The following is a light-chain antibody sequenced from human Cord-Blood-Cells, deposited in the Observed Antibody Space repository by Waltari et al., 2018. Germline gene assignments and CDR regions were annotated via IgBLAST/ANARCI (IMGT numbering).Light chain of an antibody. CDR1: QCVLYSYNNQNY. CDR3: QQYYSTPLT. Sequence: DIVMTQSPDSLAVSLGERATINCKSSQCVLYSYNNQNYLAWYQQKPGQPPKLLIYWASTRESGVPDRFSGSGSGTDFTLTISSLQAEDVAVYYCQQYYSTPLTFGGGTKVEIK. V-gene: IGKV4-1*01. J-gene: IGKJ4*01. CDR2: WAS.